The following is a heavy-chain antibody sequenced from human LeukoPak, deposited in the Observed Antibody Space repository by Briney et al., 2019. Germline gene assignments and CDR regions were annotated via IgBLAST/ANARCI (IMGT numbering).Heavy chain of an antibody. V-gene: IGHV3-74*01. Sequence: PGGSLRLSCAASGFTFSSYWMHWVRQAPGKGLVWVSRINSDGSSTSYADSVKGRFTISRDNAKNTLYLQMNSLRAEDTAVYYCARRYNNDYHYFDKWGQGILVTVSS. J-gene: IGHJ4*02. D-gene: IGHD1-1*01. CDR1: GFTFSSYW. CDR3: ARRYNNDYHYFDK. CDR2: INSDGSST.